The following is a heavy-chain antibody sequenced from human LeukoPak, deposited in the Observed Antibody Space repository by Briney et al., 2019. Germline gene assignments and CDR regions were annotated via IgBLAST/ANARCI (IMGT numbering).Heavy chain of an antibody. Sequence: SQTLSLTCTVSGGSISSGSYFWSWIRQPAGKGLEWIGRIYTSGTTNYNPSLKSRVTISVDTSKNQFSLKLSSVTAADTAVYYCARHYYDSSVYFDSWGQGTLVSVSA. J-gene: IGHJ4*02. CDR2: IYTSGTT. CDR1: GGSISSGSYF. CDR3: ARHYYDSSVYFDS. V-gene: IGHV4-61*02. D-gene: IGHD3-22*01.